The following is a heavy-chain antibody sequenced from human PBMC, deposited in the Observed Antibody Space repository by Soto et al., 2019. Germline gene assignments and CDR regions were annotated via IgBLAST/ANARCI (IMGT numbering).Heavy chain of an antibody. J-gene: IGHJ6*02. Sequence: SETLSLTCTVSGGSISSSSYYWGWIRQPPGKGLEWIGSIYYSGSTYYNPSLKSRVTISVDTSKNQFSLKLSSVTAADTAVYYCARLLSSSWTNYYYYGMDVWGQGTTVTVSS. CDR3: ARLLSSSWTNYYYYGMDV. V-gene: IGHV4-39*01. CDR2: IYYSGST. CDR1: GGSISSSSYY. D-gene: IGHD6-13*01.